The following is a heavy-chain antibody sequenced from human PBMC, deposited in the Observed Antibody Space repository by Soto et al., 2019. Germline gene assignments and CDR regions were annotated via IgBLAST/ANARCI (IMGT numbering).Heavy chain of an antibody. D-gene: IGHD3-3*01. V-gene: IGHV3-23*01. Sequence: EVQLLESGGGLVQPGGSLRLSCAASGFTFSAYAMSWVRQTPGKGLEWVSAISGTSPSTYYPDSVQGRFTITRASSRKTLFLQMNTLKGEDMAVYFCAIRIFGVEYWGQGTQVTVSS. CDR1: GFTFSAYA. CDR3: AIRIFGVEY. J-gene: IGHJ4*02. CDR2: ISGTSPST.